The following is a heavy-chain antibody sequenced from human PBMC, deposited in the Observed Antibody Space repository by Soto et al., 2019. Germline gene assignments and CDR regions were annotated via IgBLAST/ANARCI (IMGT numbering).Heavy chain of an antibody. D-gene: IGHD1-1*01. J-gene: IGHJ4*02. CDR1: GFTFSAYW. Sequence: PGGSLRLSCAVSGFTFSAYWIHWVRQVPGKGLTWVSRISDDGSTATYADSVKGRFIISRDNAKNTLYLEMNTLRADDSVLYYCARGPRVSSTGTGAHWGRGTLVTVSS. CDR3: ARGPRVSSTGTGAH. CDR2: ISDDGSTA. V-gene: IGHV3-74*01.